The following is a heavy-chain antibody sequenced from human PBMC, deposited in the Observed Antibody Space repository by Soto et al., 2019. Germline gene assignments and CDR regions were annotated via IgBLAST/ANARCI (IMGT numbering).Heavy chain of an antibody. V-gene: IGHV1-3*01. D-gene: IGHD2-15*01. Sequence: ASVKVSCKASGYTFTSYAMHWVRQAPGQRLEWMGWINAGNGNTKYSQKFQGRVTITRDTSASTAYMELSSLRSEDTAVYYCARDGYCSGGSCYSKMGTFDYWGQGTLVTVSS. CDR1: GYTFTSYA. CDR3: ARDGYCSGGSCYSKMGTFDY. J-gene: IGHJ4*02. CDR2: INAGNGNT.